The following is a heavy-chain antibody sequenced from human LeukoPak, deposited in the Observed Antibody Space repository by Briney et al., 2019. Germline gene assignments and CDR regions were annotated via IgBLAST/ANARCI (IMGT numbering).Heavy chain of an antibody. CDR2: ISSSNSTI. CDR3: ARASQDTAMAFDY. CDR1: GFTFSSYS. J-gene: IGHJ4*02. D-gene: IGHD5-18*01. V-gene: IGHV3-48*01. Sequence: GGSLRLSCAASGFTFSSYSMNWVRQAPGKGLEWVSYISSSNSTIYYADSVKGRFTISRDNAKNSLYLQMNSLRAEDTAVYYCARASQDTAMAFDYWGQGTLVTVSS.